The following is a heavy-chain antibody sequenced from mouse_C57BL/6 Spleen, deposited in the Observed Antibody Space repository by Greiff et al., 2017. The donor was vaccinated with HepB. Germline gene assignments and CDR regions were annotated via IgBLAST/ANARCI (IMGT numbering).Heavy chain of an antibody. D-gene: IGHD2-2*01. CDR2: ISYDGSN. CDR3: ARGGYDSFDY. V-gene: IGHV3-6*01. J-gene: IGHJ2*01. Sequence: EVKLQESGPGLVKPSQSLSLTCSVTGYSITSGYYWNWIRQFPGNKLEWMGYISYDGSNNYNPSLKNRISITRDTSKNQFFLKLNSVTTEDTATYYCARGGYDSFDYWGQGTTLTVSS. CDR1: GYSITSGYY.